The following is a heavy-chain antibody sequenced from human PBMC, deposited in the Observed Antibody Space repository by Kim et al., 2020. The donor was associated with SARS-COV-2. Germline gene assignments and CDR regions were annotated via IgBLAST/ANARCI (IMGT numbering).Heavy chain of an antibody. CDR2: FGGST. CDR3: AKSRFTYGLFDF. CDR1: GFALSSYA. J-gene: IGHJ4*02. D-gene: IGHD5-18*01. V-gene: IGHV3-23*01. Sequence: GGSLRLSCAASGFALSSYAMSWVRQAPGKGLEWVSAFGGSTYYADSVKGRFTISRDNSKNTLYLQINSLRAEDTAVYYCAKSRFTYGLFDFWGQGTLVTV.